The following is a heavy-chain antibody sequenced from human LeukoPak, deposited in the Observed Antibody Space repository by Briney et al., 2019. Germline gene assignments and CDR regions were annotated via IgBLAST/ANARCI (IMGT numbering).Heavy chain of an antibody. J-gene: IGHJ5*02. CDR1: GGTFSNYA. D-gene: IGHD3-22*01. V-gene: IGHV1-69*06. Sequence: ASVKVSCKASGGTFSNYAISWVRQAPGQGLEWMGRIIPIFGTATYAQKFQGRVTITADKSTSTAYMELSSLRSEDTAVYYCAREFTYYYDSSGPGWFDPWGQGTLVTVSS. CDR3: AREFTYYYDSSGPGWFDP. CDR2: IIPIFGTA.